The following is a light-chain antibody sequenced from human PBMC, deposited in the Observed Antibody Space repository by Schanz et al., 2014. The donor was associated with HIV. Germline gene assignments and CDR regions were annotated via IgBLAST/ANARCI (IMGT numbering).Light chain of an antibody. Sequence: AIRMTQSPSSFSASTGDRVTISCRASQGFGSYLAWLQQKPGKAPKLLIYATSTLQNGVPSRFSGSGFGTSFTLTISSLQPEDFATYYCLQLNNFPFTFGPGTKVDLK. CDR1: QGFGSY. V-gene: IGKV1-8*01. CDR3: LQLNNFPFT. CDR2: ATS. J-gene: IGKJ3*01.